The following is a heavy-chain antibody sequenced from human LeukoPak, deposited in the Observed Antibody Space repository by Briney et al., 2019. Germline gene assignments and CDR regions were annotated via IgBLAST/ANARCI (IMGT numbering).Heavy chain of an antibody. J-gene: IGHJ6*03. CDR1: GFTFNSIW. CDR3: ARRFIGYYYYYMDV. D-gene: IGHD3-10*01. CDR2: ISSNGGST. V-gene: IGHV3-64*01. Sequence: GGSLRLSCAASGFTFNSIWMSWVRQAPGKGLEYVSAISSNGGSTYYANSVKGRFTISRDNSKNTLYLQMGSLRAEDMAVYYCARRFIGYYYYYMDVLGKGTTVTVSS.